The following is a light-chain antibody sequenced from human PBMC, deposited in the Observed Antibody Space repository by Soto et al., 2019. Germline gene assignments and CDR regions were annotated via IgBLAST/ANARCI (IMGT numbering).Light chain of an antibody. V-gene: IGKV3-15*01. J-gene: IGKJ4*01. CDR3: QQYNNWPLT. Sequence: DIVMTQSRATLSVSPGERATLSCRASQSVSGDLAWFQQKPGQAPRLLIYGASTRATGIPARFSGSESGTEVTLTISSLQSEDFAFYFCQQYNNWPLTFGGGTKVEMK. CDR1: QSVSGD. CDR2: GAS.